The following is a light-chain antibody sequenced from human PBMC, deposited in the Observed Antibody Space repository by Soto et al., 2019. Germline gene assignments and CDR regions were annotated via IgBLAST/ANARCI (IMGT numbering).Light chain of an antibody. CDR2: DVS. CDR3: SSYTSSSTLGV. V-gene: IGLV2-14*01. Sequence: QSALTQPASVSGSPGQSITISCTGTSSDVGGYNYVSWYQQHPGNAPKLMIYDVSNRPSGVYNRFSGSKSGNTLSLTISGFQAEDAADYYCSSYTSSSTLGVFGGGTPLTFL. J-gene: IGLJ2*01. CDR1: SSDVGGYNY.